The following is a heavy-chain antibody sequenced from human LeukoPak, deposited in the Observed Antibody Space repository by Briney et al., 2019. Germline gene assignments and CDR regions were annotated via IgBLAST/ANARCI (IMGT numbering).Heavy chain of an antibody. CDR2: ISYDGSNK. J-gene: IGHJ6*02. CDR3: ANPGGYYYYGMDV. V-gene: IGHV3-30*18. D-gene: IGHD3-16*01. Sequence: PGRSLRLSCAASGFTFSSYGMHWVRQAPGKGLEWVAVISYDGSNKYYADSVKGRFTISRDNSKNTLYLQMNSLRAEDTAVYYCANPGGYYYYGMDVWGQGTTVTVSS. CDR1: GFTFSSYG.